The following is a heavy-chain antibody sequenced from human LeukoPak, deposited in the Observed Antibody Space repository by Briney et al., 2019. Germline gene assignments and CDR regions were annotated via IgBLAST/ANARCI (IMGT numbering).Heavy chain of an antibody. Sequence: GGSLRLSCVGSGFTFSSYALTWVRQAPGKGLEWVSSVGGSGDATSYADSVKGRFSMSRDNSKNTLYLQMDSLRAEDTAMYYCGRDPDGNYVGAFDFWGQGTLVTVSS. CDR3: GRDPDGNYVGAFDF. D-gene: IGHD4-17*01. J-gene: IGHJ3*01. CDR1: GFTFSSYA. CDR2: VGGSGDAT. V-gene: IGHV3-23*01.